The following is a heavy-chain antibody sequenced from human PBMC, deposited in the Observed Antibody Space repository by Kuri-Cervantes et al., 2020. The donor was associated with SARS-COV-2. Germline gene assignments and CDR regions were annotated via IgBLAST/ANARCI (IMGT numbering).Heavy chain of an antibody. CDR2: VRGKANNYAT. CDR1: GFLFSASA. J-gene: IGHJ4*02. V-gene: IGHV3-73*01. Sequence: GGSLRLSCEVSGFLFSASAIHWVRQGSGKGLEWVGRVRGKANNYATAYAASVKGRFTISRDDSKNMAYLQMNSLRAEDTAVHYCAKDGWYGTPPFDYWGQGTLVTVSS. CDR3: AKDGWYGTPPFDY. D-gene: IGHD6-19*01.